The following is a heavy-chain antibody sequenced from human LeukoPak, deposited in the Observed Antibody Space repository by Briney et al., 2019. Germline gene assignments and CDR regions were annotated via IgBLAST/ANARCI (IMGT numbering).Heavy chain of an antibody. Sequence: SQTLSPTCAISGDSVSSNSAAWNWIRQSPSRGLEWLGRTYYRSKWYNDYAVSVKSRITINPDTSKNQFSLQLNSVTPEDTAVYYCARDPDSSSWYGAQNWFDPWGQGTLVTVSS. J-gene: IGHJ5*02. CDR1: GDSVSSNSAA. CDR3: ARDPDSSSWYGAQNWFDP. V-gene: IGHV6-1*01. D-gene: IGHD6-13*01. CDR2: TYYRSKWYN.